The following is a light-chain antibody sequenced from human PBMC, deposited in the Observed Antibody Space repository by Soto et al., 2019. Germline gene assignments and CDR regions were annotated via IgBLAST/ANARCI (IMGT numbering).Light chain of an antibody. J-gene: IGKJ1*01. CDR2: GAS. V-gene: IGKV3-15*01. CDR1: QTINNN. Sequence: VMTQAPATLSVSPGERATLSCRASQTINNNVAWYQLKDGQVPRLLIYGASTRAADVPARFSGGGSGTEFTLTISSLQSEDFAEYHCRQYNNWPQTFGQGTKVDIK. CDR3: RQYNNWPQT.